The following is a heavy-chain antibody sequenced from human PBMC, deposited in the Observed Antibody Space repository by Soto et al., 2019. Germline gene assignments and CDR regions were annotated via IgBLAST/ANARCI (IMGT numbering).Heavy chain of an antibody. J-gene: IGHJ6*02. D-gene: IGHD1-26*01. CDR1: GGSISSSSYY. CDR3: ASVGATYYYYGMDV. Sequence: QLQLQESGLGLVKPSETLSLTCTVSGGSISSSSYYWGWIRQPPGKGLEWIGSIYYSGSTYYNPSLKSRVTISVDTSKNQFSLKMRSVTAADTAVYYCASVGATYYYYGMDVWGQGTTVTVSS. CDR2: IYYSGST. V-gene: IGHV4-39*01.